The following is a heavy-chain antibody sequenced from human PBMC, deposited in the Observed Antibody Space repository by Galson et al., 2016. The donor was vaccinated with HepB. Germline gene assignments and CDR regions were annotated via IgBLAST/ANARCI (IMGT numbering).Heavy chain of an antibody. CDR2: ISAYNRKT. J-gene: IGHJ4*02. CDR3: ARDKHGSSWPAIFNY. D-gene: IGHD6-13*01. Sequence: SVKVSCKASGYTFTGYYIAWVRQAPGQGLEWVGWISAYNRKTSYAQRFQGRVTMTTDTSTTTAYMELGSLRSDDTAIYYCARDKHGSSWPAIFNYWGQGTLVTVSS. CDR1: GYTFTGYY. V-gene: IGHV1-18*04.